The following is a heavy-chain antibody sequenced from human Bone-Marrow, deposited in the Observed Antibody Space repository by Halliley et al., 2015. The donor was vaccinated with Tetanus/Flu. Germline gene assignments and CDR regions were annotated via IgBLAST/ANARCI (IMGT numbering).Heavy chain of an antibody. CDR2: ISYRGTT. Sequence: LSLTCTVSGVSIGSHFWCWIRQPPGKGLEWIGYISYRGTTNYNPSLQSRVTMSVYTSKNQFSLNVTSVTAADTAMYYCARGPNGDDAFDLWGQGTMVTVSS. D-gene: IGHD7-27*01. J-gene: IGHJ3*01. V-gene: IGHV4-59*11. CDR1: GVSIGSHF. CDR3: ARGPNGDDAFDL.